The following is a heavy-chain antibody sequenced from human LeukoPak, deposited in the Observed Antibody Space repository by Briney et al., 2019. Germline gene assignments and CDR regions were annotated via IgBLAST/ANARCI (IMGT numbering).Heavy chain of an antibody. CDR3: AKAQDGYSDYFDY. J-gene: IGHJ4*02. Sequence: GGSLRLSCAASGFTFSSYGMSWVRQAPGKGLEWVSAISGSGGSTYYADSVKGRFTISRDNSKNTLYLQMNSLRAEDTAVYYCAKAQDGYSDYFDYWGQGTLVTVSS. D-gene: IGHD5-24*01. V-gene: IGHV3-23*01. CDR2: ISGSGGST. CDR1: GFTFSSYG.